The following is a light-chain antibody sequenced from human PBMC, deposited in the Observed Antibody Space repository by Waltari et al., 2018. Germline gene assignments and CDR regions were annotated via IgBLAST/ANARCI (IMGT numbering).Light chain of an antibody. J-gene: IGKJ1*01. V-gene: IGKV4-1*01. Sequence: DIVMTQSPDSLAVPVGERATISCMASQSVLYSSNNKNFLAWYQQKPGQPPKLLIYWASTRESGVPDRCSGSGSGTDFTLTINGLQPEDAAVYFCHQYYLTPWTFGQGTKLEIK. CDR1: QSVLYSSNNKNF. CDR2: WAS. CDR3: HQYYLTPWT.